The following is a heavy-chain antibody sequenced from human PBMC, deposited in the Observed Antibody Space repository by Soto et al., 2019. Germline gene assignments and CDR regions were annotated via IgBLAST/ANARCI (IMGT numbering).Heavy chain of an antibody. V-gene: IGHV1-69*04. D-gene: IGHD1-26*01. CDR3: AREDKELSDAFDI. CDR2: IIPILGIA. CDR1: GGTFSSYT. Sequence: ASVKVSCKASGGTFSSYTISWVRQAPGQGLEWMGRIIPILGIANYAQKFQGRVTITADKSTSTAYMELSSLRSEDTAVYYCAREDKELSDAFDIWGQGTMVTVSS. J-gene: IGHJ3*02.